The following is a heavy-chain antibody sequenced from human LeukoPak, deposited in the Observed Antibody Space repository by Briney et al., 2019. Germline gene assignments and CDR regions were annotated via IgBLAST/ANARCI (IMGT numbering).Heavy chain of an antibody. CDR1: GFSFDDYA. CDR2: IRTKAYGGTP. V-gene: IGHV3-49*04. Sequence: GGSLRLSCVGSGFSFDDYAVSWVRRAPGKGLEWVGFIRTKAYGGTPEYAASVKGRFTISRDDPKSFAYLQMNSLKTEDTAVYYCTRGTLFVATTGLDAFDIWGQGTMVTVSS. J-gene: IGHJ3*02. D-gene: IGHD6-13*01. CDR3: TRGTLFVATTGLDAFDI.